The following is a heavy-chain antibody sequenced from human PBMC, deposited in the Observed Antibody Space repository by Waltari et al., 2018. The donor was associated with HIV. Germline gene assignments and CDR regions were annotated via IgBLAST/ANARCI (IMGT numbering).Heavy chain of an antibody. CDR1: GFSFSSYW. V-gene: IGHV3-7*01. Sequence: EVQLVESGGGLVQPGGSLTLSCAAPGFSFSSYWMTWVRQAPGKGREWVANIKPDGSTIYYVDSVKGRFSIARDNAQNSLYLHMNTLRVEDAAVYFCATSGYRTGPFDHWGQGTPVTVSS. CDR2: IKPDGSTI. CDR3: ATSGYRTGPFDH. J-gene: IGHJ4*02. D-gene: IGHD5-12*01.